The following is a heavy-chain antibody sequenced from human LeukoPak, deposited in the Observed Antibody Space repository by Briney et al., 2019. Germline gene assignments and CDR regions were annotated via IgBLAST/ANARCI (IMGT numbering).Heavy chain of an antibody. Sequence: PSETLSLTCTVSGGSISSYYWSWTRQPPGKGLEWIGYIYYSGSTNYNPSLKSRVTISVDTSKNQFSLKLSSVTAADTAVYYCARHDYGDYGRFDPWGQGTLVTVSS. J-gene: IGHJ5*02. CDR3: ARHDYGDYGRFDP. D-gene: IGHD4-17*01. CDR1: GGSISSYY. V-gene: IGHV4-59*08. CDR2: IYYSGST.